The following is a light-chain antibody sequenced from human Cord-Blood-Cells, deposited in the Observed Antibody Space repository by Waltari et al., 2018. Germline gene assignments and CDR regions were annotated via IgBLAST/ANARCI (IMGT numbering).Light chain of an antibody. CDR3: AAWDDSLWV. Sequence: QSVLTQPPSASGTPGQRVTISCSGSSSNIGRNTVNWYQQLPGTAPKLLIYSNNPRPSGVPDRFSGSKSGTSASLAISGLQSEDEADYYCAAWDDSLWVFGGGTKLTVL. V-gene: IGLV1-44*01. CDR2: SNN. J-gene: IGLJ3*02. CDR1: SSNIGRNT.